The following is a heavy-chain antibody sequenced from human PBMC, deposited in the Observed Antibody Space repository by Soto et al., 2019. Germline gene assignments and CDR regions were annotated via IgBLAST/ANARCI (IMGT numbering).Heavy chain of an antibody. Sequence: EVQLLESGGGLVQPGGSLRLSCAASGFTFSSYAMSWVRQAPGKGLEWVSAISGSGGSTYYADSVKGRFTISRDNSKNTLYLQMNSLRAEDTAVYYCAKVNRLAARLSVSGCFDPWGQGTLVTVSS. CDR1: GFTFSSYA. J-gene: IGHJ5*02. CDR3: AKVNRLAARLSVSGCFDP. CDR2: ISGSGGST. D-gene: IGHD6-6*01. V-gene: IGHV3-23*01.